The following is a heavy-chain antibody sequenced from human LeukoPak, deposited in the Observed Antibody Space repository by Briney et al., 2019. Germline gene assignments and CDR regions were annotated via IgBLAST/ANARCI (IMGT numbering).Heavy chain of an antibody. D-gene: IGHD3-22*01. J-gene: IGHJ5*02. CDR3: ARDYYDSSGSSWFDP. V-gene: IGHV3-20*04. CDR2: INWNGGST. Sequence: RPGGSLRLSCAASGFTFDDYGMSWVRQAPGKGLEWVSGINWNGGSTGYADSVKGRFTISRGNAKNSLYLQMNSLRAKDTALYYCARDYYDSSGSSWFDPWGQGTLVTVSS. CDR1: GFTFDDYG.